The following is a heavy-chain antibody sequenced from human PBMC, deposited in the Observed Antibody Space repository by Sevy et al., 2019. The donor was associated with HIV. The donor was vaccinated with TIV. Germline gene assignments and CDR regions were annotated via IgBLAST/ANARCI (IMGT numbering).Heavy chain of an antibody. D-gene: IGHD5-12*01. V-gene: IGHV3-30-3*01. CDR3: ARAGTSGRDGYNYVGY. Sequence: GGSLRLSCAASGFTFSTYAMHWVRQAPGKGLEAVAVISYDASVKFYADSVKGRFTISRDNSKNTLDLQMNSLRAEDTAVYYCARAGTSGRDGYNYVGYWGQGTLVTVSS. J-gene: IGHJ4*02. CDR2: ISYDASVK. CDR1: GFTFSTYA.